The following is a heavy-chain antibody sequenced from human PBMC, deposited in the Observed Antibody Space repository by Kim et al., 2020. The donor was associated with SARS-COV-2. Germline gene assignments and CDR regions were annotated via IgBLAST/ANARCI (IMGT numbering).Heavy chain of an antibody. V-gene: IGHV1-3*01. CDR3: ARVYCSSTSCRPNDAFDI. CDR2: INAGNGNT. CDR1: GYTVTSYA. D-gene: IGHD2-2*01. Sequence: ASVKVSCKASGYTVTSYAMHWVRQAPGQRLEWMGWINAGNGNTKYSQKFQGRVTITRDTSASTAYMELSSLRSEDTAVYYCARVYCSSTSCRPNDAFDIWGQGTMVTVSS. J-gene: IGHJ3*02.